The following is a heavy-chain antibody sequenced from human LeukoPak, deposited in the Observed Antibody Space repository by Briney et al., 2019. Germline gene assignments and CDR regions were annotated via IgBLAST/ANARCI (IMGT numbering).Heavy chain of an antibody. CDR2: ISSGGSNV. D-gene: IGHD6-13*01. CDR1: GFIFSSYE. V-gene: IGHV3-48*03. Sequence: GGSLRLSCAASGFIFSSYEMNWVRQAPGKGLEWVSYISSGGSNVNYADSVKGRFLISRDNAKNSLYLQMNSLRAEDTAVYYCAREVKTASGTWWFDAWGQGTLVTVSS. J-gene: IGHJ5*02. CDR3: AREVKTASGTWWFDA.